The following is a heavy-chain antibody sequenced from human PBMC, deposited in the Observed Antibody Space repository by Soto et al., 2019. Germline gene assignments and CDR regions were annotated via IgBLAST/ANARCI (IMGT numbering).Heavy chain of an antibody. CDR3: ARGELGYCSGGSCPNCQH. CDR2: IIPILGIA. Sequence: QVQLVQSGAEVKKPGSSVKVSCKASGGTFSSYTISWVRQAPGQGLEWMGRIIPILGIANYAQKFQGRVTITADKSTSTGYMELSSLRSEDTAVYYCARGELGYCSGGSCPNCQHWGQGTLVTVSS. J-gene: IGHJ1*01. V-gene: IGHV1-69*02. CDR1: GGTFSSYT. D-gene: IGHD2-15*01.